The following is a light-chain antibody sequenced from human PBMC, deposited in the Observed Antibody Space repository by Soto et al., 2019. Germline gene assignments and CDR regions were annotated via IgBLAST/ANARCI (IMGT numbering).Light chain of an antibody. J-gene: IGLJ2*01. CDR1: NSGSKS. Sequence: SYELTQPPSVSAAPGKTARITCGGNNSGSKSVHWYQQKPRQAPVLVIYYDSHRPSGSPERFSGSTSGNTATLTTSRVEAADEADYYCQVWDSSSDVVFGGGTKVTVL. V-gene: IGLV3-21*04. CDR3: QVWDSSSDVV. CDR2: YDS.